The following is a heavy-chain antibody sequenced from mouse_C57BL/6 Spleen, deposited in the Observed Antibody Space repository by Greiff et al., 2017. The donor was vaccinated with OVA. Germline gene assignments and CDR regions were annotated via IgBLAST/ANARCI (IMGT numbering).Heavy chain of an antibody. V-gene: IGHV1-52*01. CDR1: GYTFTSYW. D-gene: IGHD1-1*01. CDR2: IDPSDSET. Sequence: QVQLKQPGAELVRPGSSVKLSCKASGYTFTSYWMHWVKQRPIQGLEWIGNIDPSDSETHYNQKFKDKATLTVDKSSSTAYMQLSSLTSEDSAVYYCAREVLDGSSYFDYWGQGTTLTVSS. CDR3: AREVLDGSSYFDY. J-gene: IGHJ2*01.